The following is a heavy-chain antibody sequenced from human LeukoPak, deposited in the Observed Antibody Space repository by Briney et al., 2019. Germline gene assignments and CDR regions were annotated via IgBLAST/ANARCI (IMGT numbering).Heavy chain of an antibody. D-gene: IGHD1-26*01. Sequence: GGSLRLSCAVSGLSFSNYWMHWVRQAPGKGLVWVARTNLHGTTVDYADSVKGRFAISRDNAKNTLFLQMNSLRAEDTAVYYCAKDLGWELPAEAYWGQGILVTVSS. V-gene: IGHV3-74*01. CDR3: AKDLGWELPAEAY. J-gene: IGHJ4*02. CDR2: TNLHGTTV. CDR1: GLSFSNYW.